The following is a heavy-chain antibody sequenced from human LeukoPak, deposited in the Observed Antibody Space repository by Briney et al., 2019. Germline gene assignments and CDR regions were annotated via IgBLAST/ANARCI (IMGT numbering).Heavy chain of an antibody. CDR3: ARGDDFSGDH. CDR2: IHPEGNEK. V-gene: IGHV3-7*04. D-gene: IGHD1-1*01. J-gene: IGHJ4*02. CDR1: GFTFSNFW. Sequence: GGSLRLSCAVSGFTFSNFWMSWVRQAPGRGLEWVANIHPEGNEKYHVESVKGRFTISRDNAKNLLFLQMNGLRVEDTAVYYCARGDDFSGDHWGQGTLVTASS.